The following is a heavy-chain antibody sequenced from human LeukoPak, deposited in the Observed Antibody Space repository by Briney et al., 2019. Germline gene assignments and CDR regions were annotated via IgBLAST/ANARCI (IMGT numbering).Heavy chain of an antibody. D-gene: IGHD2-2*01. CDR2: ISAYNHNT. CDR1: GYSFINFG. CDR3: ARDLMYCDTMSCYDGDFDY. Sequence: GASVKVSCKASGYSFINFGLSWVRQAPGQGLEWMGWISAYNHNTNYAQKFQGRVTMTIDTSTTTVYMELRSLRSDDTAIYYCARDLMYCDTMSCYDGDFDYWGQGTPVNVSS. V-gene: IGHV1-18*01. J-gene: IGHJ4*02.